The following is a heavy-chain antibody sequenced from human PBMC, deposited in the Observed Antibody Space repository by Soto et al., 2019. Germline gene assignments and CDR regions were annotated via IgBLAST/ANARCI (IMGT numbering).Heavy chain of an antibody. CDR1: GVTFSSYA. J-gene: IGHJ6*03. D-gene: IGHD5-12*01. Sequence: PGWSIRLSCAASGVTFSSYAMSWVRKAPGKGLEWVSAISGSGGSTYYADSVKGRFTISRDNSKNTLYLQMNSLRAEDTAVYYCAKARRGYSGYYYYYMDVWGKGTTVTVSS. CDR2: ISGSGGST. V-gene: IGHV3-23*01. CDR3: AKARRGYSGYYYYYMDV.